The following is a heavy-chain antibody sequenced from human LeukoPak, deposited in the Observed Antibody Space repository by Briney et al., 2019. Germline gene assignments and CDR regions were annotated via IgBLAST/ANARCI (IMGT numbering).Heavy chain of an antibody. J-gene: IGHJ4*02. Sequence: SETLSLTCAVYGGSFSGYYWSWIRQPPGKGLEWIGEINHSGSTNDNPSLKSRVTISVDTSKNQFSLKLSSVTAADTAVYYCARARAMVDFDYWGQGTLVTVSS. D-gene: IGHD5-18*01. CDR3: ARARAMVDFDY. CDR1: GGSFSGYY. CDR2: INHSGST. V-gene: IGHV4-34*01.